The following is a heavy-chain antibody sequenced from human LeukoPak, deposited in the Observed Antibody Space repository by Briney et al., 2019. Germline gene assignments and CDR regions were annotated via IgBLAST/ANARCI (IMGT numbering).Heavy chain of an antibody. V-gene: IGHV1-69*05. D-gene: IGHD6-19*01. CDR1: RGTPSSYA. CDR3: ARARVSSGWVDAFDI. Sequence: SLKVSSKASRGTPSSYAISCVRHAPEQRLERMGGSIPIFGTANYAQKFQGRVTITTYESTSTAYLGLSSLRSEDTAVYYCARARVSSGWVDAFDIWGQGTMVTVSS. CDR2: SIPIFGTA. J-gene: IGHJ3*02.